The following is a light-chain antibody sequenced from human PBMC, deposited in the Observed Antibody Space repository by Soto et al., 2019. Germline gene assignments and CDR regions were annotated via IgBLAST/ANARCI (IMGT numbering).Light chain of an antibody. CDR3: QQYNTYSRT. V-gene: IGKV1-5*03. CDR2: KAS. CDR1: QSISSS. Sequence: IPMTQSPSTLSASLGEGITITCRASQSISSSLAWYQQKPGKAPKLLIYKASSLQSGVPSGFGGAGSGTEFTLTISSLQPDDFATYYCQQYNTYSRTFGQGTKVDI. J-gene: IGKJ1*01.